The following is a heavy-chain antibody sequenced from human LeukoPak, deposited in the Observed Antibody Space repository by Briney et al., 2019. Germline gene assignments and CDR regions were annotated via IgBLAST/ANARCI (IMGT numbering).Heavy chain of an antibody. CDR2: IIPIFGIA. Sequence: GSSVKVSCKASGGTFSSYAISWVRQAPGQGLEWMERIIPIFGIANYAQKFQGRVTITADKSTSTAYMELSSLRSEDTAVYYCARSRRDKGVLGAVVPAAPFDPWGQGTLVTVSS. J-gene: IGHJ5*02. D-gene: IGHD2-2*01. V-gene: IGHV1-69*04. CDR3: ARSRRDKGVLGAVVPAAPFDP. CDR1: GGTFSSYA.